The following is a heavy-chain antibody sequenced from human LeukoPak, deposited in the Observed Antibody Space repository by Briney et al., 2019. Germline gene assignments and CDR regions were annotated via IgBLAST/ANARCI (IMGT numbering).Heavy chain of an antibody. Sequence: SETLSLTCAVSGGSISSGGYSWSWIRQPPGKGLEWIGYIYHCGSTYYNPSLKSRVTISVDRSKNQFSLKLSSVTAADTAVYYCARAEAYGGKRIDPWGQGTLVTVSS. D-gene: IGHD4-23*01. CDR1: GGSISSGGYS. CDR3: ARAEAYGGKRIDP. V-gene: IGHV4-30-2*01. CDR2: IYHCGST. J-gene: IGHJ5*02.